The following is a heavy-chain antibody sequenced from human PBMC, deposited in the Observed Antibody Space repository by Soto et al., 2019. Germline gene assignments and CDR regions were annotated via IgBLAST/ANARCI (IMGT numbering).Heavy chain of an antibody. V-gene: IGHV4-59*01. Sequence: SETLSLTCTVSGGSISSYYWIWIRQPPGKGLEWIGYISYSGSTNYNPSLKSRPTISVDTSKNQFSLKLRSVTAADTAVYYCARASPYGDYALDYWGQGTLVTVSA. J-gene: IGHJ4*02. CDR1: GGSISSYY. D-gene: IGHD4-17*01. CDR2: ISYSGST. CDR3: ARASPYGDYALDY.